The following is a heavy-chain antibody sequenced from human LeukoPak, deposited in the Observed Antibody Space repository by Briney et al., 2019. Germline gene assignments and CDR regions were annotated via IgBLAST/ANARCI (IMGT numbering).Heavy chain of an antibody. J-gene: IGHJ4*02. Sequence: GGSLRLSCAASGFTFSSYNMNWVRQAPGKGLEWVSSITSSSIYTFYADSVKGRFTISRDNAKNSLYLQMNSLRAEDTAVYYCAAQGFDYWGQGTLVTVSS. CDR2: ITSSSIYT. CDR3: AAQGFDY. V-gene: IGHV3-21*01. CDR1: GFTFSSYN.